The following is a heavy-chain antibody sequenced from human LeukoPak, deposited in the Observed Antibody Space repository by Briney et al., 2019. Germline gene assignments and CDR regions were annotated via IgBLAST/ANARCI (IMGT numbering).Heavy chain of an antibody. CDR3: ASHDSSGYYPPDY. V-gene: IGHV4-30-2*01. CDR1: GGSISSGGYY. CDR2: IYHSGST. D-gene: IGHD3-22*01. Sequence: SETLSLTCTVSGGSISSGGYYWSWIRQPPGTGLEWIGYIYHSGSTYYNPSLKSRVTISVDRSKNQFSLKLSSVTAADTAVYYCASHDSSGYYPPDYWGQGTLVTVSS. J-gene: IGHJ4*02.